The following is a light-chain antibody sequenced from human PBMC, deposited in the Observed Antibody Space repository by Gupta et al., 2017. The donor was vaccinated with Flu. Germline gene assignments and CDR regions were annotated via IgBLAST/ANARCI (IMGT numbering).Light chain of an antibody. CDR2: VGS. CDR1: RSSSSY. CDR3: QQIYGTPVT. J-gene: IGKJ2*01. V-gene: IGKV1-39*01. Sequence: DSGSRNCLANRSSSSYMNWYQQKPGTAPKLLIYVGSSWERGVPARFSGSGSGTYFTLNISRLQAEDFATYYCQQIYGTPVTFGQGTKLAIK.